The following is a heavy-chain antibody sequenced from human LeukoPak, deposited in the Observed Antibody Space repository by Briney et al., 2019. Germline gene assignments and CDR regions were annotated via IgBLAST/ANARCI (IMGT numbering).Heavy chain of an antibody. CDR2: ISYDGSNK. CDR3: AKDYEAYCCGDCYSFFDY. V-gene: IGHV3-30*18. CDR1: GFTFISYG. Sequence: GGALRLSCAASGFTFISYGMHWIRQAPGKGLGWVAFISYDGSNKYYADSVKGRFTISRDNSNNTVNLQMNSLRAEDTAVYYCAKDYEAYCCGDCYSFFDYWGQGTLVIGSS. J-gene: IGHJ4*02. D-gene: IGHD2-21*02.